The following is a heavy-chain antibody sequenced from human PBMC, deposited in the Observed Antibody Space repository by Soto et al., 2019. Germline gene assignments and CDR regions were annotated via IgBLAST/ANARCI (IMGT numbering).Heavy chain of an antibody. Sequence: GGSLRLSCAASGFTFSSYWMSWVRQAPGKGLEWVANIKQDGSEKYYVDSVKGRFTISRDNAKNSLYLQMNSLRAEDTAVYYCARDLSSGWSIGAYWGHGTLVTVSS. CDR1: GFTFSSYW. CDR2: IKQDGSEK. CDR3: ARDLSSGWSIGAY. J-gene: IGHJ4*01. V-gene: IGHV3-7*01. D-gene: IGHD6-19*01.